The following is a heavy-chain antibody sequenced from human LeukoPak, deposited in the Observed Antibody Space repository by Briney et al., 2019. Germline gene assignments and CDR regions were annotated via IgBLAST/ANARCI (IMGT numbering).Heavy chain of an antibody. CDR1: GGSISSSNW. V-gene: IGHV4-4*02. Sequence: RSSETLSLTCAVSGGSISSSNWWSWVRQPPGKGLEWIGEIYHSGSTNYNPSLKSRVTISVDKSKNQFSLKLSSVTAADTAVYYCARDVLSYEGGVTLVDFHHYYGMDVWGQGTTVTVSS. J-gene: IGHJ6*02. CDR3: ARDVLSYEGGVTLVDFHHYYGMDV. D-gene: IGHD3-16*01. CDR2: IYHSGST.